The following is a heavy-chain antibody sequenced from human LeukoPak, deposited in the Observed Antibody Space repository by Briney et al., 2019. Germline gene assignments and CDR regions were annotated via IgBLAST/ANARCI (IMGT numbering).Heavy chain of an antibody. Sequence: GESLNISCQGSGYTFSSHWIDWVRQMPGKGLEWMGMINPDDSDTRYSPSFQGQVTISVDKSISSAYLHWSGLKASDTAIYYCARRIGGGHDAFDFWGQGTMVTVSS. D-gene: IGHD1-26*01. CDR3: ARRIGGGHDAFDF. CDR1: GYTFSSHW. CDR2: INPDDSDT. V-gene: IGHV5-51*01. J-gene: IGHJ3*01.